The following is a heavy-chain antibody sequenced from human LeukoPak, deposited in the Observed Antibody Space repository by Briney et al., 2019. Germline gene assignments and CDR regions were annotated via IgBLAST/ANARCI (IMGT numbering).Heavy chain of an antibody. Sequence: GGSLRLSCAASGSTFSSYAMHWVRQAPGKGLEWVAVISYDGSNKHYADSVKGRFTISRDNSKNTLYLQMNSLRAEDTAVYYCARDLGGSYFRYYFDYWGQGTLVTVSS. CDR3: ARDLGGSYFRYYFDY. CDR2: ISYDGSNK. J-gene: IGHJ4*02. CDR1: GSTFSSYA. V-gene: IGHV3-30-3*01. D-gene: IGHD1-26*01.